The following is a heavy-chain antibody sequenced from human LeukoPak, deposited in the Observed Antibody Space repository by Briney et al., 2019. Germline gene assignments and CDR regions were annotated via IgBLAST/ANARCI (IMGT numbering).Heavy chain of an antibody. CDR2: IIPIFGTA. D-gene: IGHD5-24*01. V-gene: IGHV1-69*13. CDR3: ARGGRDGYNQSGGDY. J-gene: IGHJ4*02. CDR1: GGTFSSYA. Sequence: SVKVSCKASGGTFSSYAISWVRQAPGQGLEWMGGIIPIFGTANYAQKFQGRVTITADESTSTAYMELSSLRSEDTAVYYCARGGRDGYNQSGGDYWGQGTLVTVSS.